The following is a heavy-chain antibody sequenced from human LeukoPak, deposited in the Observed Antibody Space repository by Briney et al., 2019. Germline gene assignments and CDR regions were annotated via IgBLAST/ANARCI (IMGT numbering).Heavy chain of an antibody. V-gene: IGHV3-23*01. J-gene: IGHJ5*02. CDR1: GFTFGTYA. CDR3: AKAPVRSEYNWFDP. CDR2: ISGSGKYT. Sequence: PGGSLRLSCAASGFTFGTYAMTWVRQAPGKGLEWVSSISGSGKYTYYADSVKGRFTISRDNSKNTLYLQMNSLRAEDTAVYYCAKAPVRSEYNWFDPWGQETLVTVS.